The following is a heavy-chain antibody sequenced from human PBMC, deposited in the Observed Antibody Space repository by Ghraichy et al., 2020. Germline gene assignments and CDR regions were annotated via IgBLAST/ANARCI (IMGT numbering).Heavy chain of an antibody. J-gene: IGHJ4*02. V-gene: IGHV3-21*01. CDR2: ISSSSSYI. CDR3: ACGSIAAAGTIDY. D-gene: IGHD6-13*01. CDR1: GFTFSSYS. Sequence: GGSLRLSCAASGFTFSSYSMNWVRQAPGKGLEWVSSISSSSSYIYYADSVKGRFTISRDNAKNSLYLQMNSLRAEDTAVYYCACGSIAAAGTIDYWGQGTLVTVSS.